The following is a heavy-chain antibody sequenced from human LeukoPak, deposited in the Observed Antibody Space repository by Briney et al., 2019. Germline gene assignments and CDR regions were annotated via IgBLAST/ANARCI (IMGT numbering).Heavy chain of an antibody. CDR3: ARCLQIKKIYGSGNIYWFDP. V-gene: IGHV4-34*01. J-gene: IGHJ5*02. CDR2: INHSGST. CDR1: GGSFSGYY. Sequence: PSETLSLTCAVYGGSFSGYYWSWIRQPPGKWLEWIGEINHSGSTNYSPSLKSRVTISVDTSKNQFSLKLSSVTAADTAVCYCARCLQIKKIYGSGNIYWFDPWGQGTLVTVSS. D-gene: IGHD3-10*01.